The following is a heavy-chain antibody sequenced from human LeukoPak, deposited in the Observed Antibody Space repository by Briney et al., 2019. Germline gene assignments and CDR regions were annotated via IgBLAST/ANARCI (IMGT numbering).Heavy chain of an antibody. CDR1: GFTFRNAL. J-gene: IGHJ4*02. CDR3: TADLPGQSQLFDY. D-gene: IGHD1-1*01. V-gene: IGHV3-15*05. CDR2: IKSKSNGGTT. Sequence: KTGGSLRLSCAASGFTFRNALMNWVRQAPGKGLEWVGRIKSKSNGGTTDYSAPVKGRFTISRDDSQDTLSLQMNSLKTEDTAVYYCTADLPGQSQLFDYWGQGNLVTVSS.